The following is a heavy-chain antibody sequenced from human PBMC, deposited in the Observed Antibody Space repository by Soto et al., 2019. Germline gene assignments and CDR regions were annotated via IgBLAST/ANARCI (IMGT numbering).Heavy chain of an antibody. J-gene: IGHJ4*02. D-gene: IGHD3-10*01. CDR2: ISGSGHSP. CDR3: AIRGLTKSEVRGYFDY. V-gene: IGHV3-23*01. CDR1: GFTFSSYD. Sequence: EVQLLESGGGLVQPGGSLRLSCAASGFTFSSYDMTWVRQAPGKGLEWVSAISGSGHSPNYGDSVKGRFTISRDNSQNTLFMQMNSLRAEDTAVYYCAIRGLTKSEVRGYFDYWGRGTLVTVSS.